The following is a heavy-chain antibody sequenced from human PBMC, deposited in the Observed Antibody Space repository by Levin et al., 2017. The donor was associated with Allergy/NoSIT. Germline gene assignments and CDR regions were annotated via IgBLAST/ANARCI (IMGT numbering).Heavy chain of an antibody. CDR1: GFTFSSYW. CDR2: IKQDGSEK. V-gene: IGHV3-7*01. J-gene: IGHJ4*02. CDR3: ARASRWFGEAGHDY. Sequence: GESLKISCAASGFTFSSYWMSWVRQAPGKGLEWVANIKQDGSEKYYVDSVKGRFTISRDNAKNSLYLQMNSLRAEDTAVYYCARASRWFGEAGHDYWGQGTLVTVSS. D-gene: IGHD3-10*01.